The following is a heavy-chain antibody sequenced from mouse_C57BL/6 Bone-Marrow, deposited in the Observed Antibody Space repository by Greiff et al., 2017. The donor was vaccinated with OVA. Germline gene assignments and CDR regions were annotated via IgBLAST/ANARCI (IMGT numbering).Heavy chain of an antibody. CDR1: GYTFTDYY. D-gene: IGHD2-3*01. Sequence: VQLKESGPVLVKPGASVKMSCKASGYTFTDYYMNWVKQSHGRSLEWIGVINPYNGGTSYNQKFKGKATLTVDKSSSTAYMELNSLTSEDSAVYYCARCDGYFMDYWGQGTSVTVSS. J-gene: IGHJ4*01. CDR3: ARCDGYFMDY. CDR2: INPYNGGT. V-gene: IGHV1-19*01.